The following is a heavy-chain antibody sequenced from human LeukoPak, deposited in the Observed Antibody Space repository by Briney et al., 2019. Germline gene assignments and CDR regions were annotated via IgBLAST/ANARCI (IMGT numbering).Heavy chain of an antibody. CDR2: LYSGGTT. CDR1: GFTFSSYS. CDR3: ARAPTVTTTWDY. V-gene: IGHV3-66*01. D-gene: IGHD4-17*01. J-gene: IGHJ4*02. Sequence: GGSLRLSCAASGFTFSSYSMNWVRQAPGKGLEWVSALYSGGTTYYADAVKGRFTISGDNSKNMLYLQMNSLRAEDTAVYYCARAPTVTTTWDYWGQGTLVTVSS.